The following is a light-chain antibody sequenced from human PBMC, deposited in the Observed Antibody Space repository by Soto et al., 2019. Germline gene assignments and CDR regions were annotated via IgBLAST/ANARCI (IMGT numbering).Light chain of an antibody. J-gene: IGLJ7*01. CDR3: ATWDDDLNAAV. CDR2: IND. V-gene: IGLV1-44*01. Sequence: QSVLTQPPSLSGTPGQRVTISCSGSSSNIEGNTVHWYQHLPGTAPKLLIYINDQRPSGVPGRFSASTSGTSASLAISGLQSDDEADYYCATWDDDLNAAVFGGGTQLTVL. CDR1: SSNIEGNT.